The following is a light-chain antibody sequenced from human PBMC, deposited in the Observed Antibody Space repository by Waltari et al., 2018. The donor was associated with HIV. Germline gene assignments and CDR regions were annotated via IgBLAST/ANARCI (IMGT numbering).Light chain of an antibody. CDR2: DVS. CDR3: CSYAGSSTYV. CDR1: SSDVGGYKY. Sequence: QSALTQPRSVSGSPGQSVTISCTGTSSDVGGYKYVSWYQQHPGKAPKLMIHDVSKRPSGVPDRFSGSKSGNTASLTIAGLQAEDEADYYCCSYAGSSTYVFGTGTKVTVL. J-gene: IGLJ1*01. V-gene: IGLV2-11*01.